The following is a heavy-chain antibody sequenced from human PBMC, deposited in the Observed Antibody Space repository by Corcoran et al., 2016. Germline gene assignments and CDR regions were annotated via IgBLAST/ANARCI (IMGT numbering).Heavy chain of an antibody. CDR3: VRFRSGGDYPFDY. J-gene: IGHJ4*02. CDR2: IYSDGSA. Sequence: EVQLVESGGGLIQPGGSLRLSCAASGFTVSGNYMSWVRQAPGTGLEWVSVIYSDGSAYYAYSVKGRFTISRDNSKKTLFLQMNSLRAEGTAVYYCVRFRSGGDYPFDYWGQGTLVTVSS. CDR1: GFTVSGNY. D-gene: IGHD2-21*02. V-gene: IGHV3-53*01.